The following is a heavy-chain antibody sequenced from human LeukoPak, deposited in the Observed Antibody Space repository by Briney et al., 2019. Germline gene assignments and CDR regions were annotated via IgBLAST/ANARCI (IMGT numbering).Heavy chain of an antibody. D-gene: IGHD5-18*01. CDR3: ARGYTFGSWLDP. CDR2: IYHSGST. Sequence: SETLSLACTVPGGSISSGNYYWSWIRQPPGKGLEWIGYIYHSGSTYYNPSLQSRVTISVDTSKNQFSLNLTSVTAADTAVYYCARGYTFGSWLDPWGQGTLVTVSS. J-gene: IGHJ5*02. CDR1: GGSISSGNYY. V-gene: IGHV4-30-4*01.